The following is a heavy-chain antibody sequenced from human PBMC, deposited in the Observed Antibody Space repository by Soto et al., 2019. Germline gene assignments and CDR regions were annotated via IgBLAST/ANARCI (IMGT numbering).Heavy chain of an antibody. D-gene: IGHD2-8*01. CDR3: ATGPRVIVLMVYASDTNWFEP. J-gene: IGHJ5*02. CDR2: IIPIFGTT. Sequence: ASVKVSCKASGCSFSSDAISWVRQAPGQGLEWVGGIIPIFGTTKYAQKFQGRVTIIADTSTTTAYMELSRLRSDDTAVYYCATGPRVIVLMVYASDTNWFEPWGQGTLVSVSS. V-gene: IGHV1-69*06. CDR1: GCSFSSDA.